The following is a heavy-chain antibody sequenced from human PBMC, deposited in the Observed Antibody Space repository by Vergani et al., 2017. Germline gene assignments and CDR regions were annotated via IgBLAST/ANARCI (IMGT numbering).Heavy chain of an antibody. CDR1: GYTFTNYY. V-gene: IGHV1-46*03. J-gene: IGHJ4*02. CDR2: INPSGGST. Sequence: QVLLVQSGAEVKKPGASVRVSCKTSGYTFTNYYIHWVRQAPGQGLEWMGIINPSGGSTTYAQQFKGRLTMTRDTSTSTVYMDLSKLRSEDTAVYYCARPRGDILPPDPRRLDYWGQGTLVTVSS. CDR3: ARPRGDILPPDPRRLDY. D-gene: IGHD4-17*01.